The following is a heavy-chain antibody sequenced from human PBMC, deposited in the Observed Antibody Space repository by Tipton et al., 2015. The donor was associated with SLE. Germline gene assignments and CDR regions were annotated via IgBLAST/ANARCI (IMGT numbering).Heavy chain of an antibody. CDR2: IYHSGST. V-gene: IGHV4-30-2*01. CDR1: GGSISSGGYS. D-gene: IGHD1-26*01. CDR3: AREFASGSSDAFDI. Sequence: TLSLTCAVSGGSISSGGYSWSWIRQPPGKGLEWIGYIYHSGSTYYNPSLKSRVTISVDRSKNQFSLKLSSVTAADTAFYYFAREFASGSSDAFDIWGQGTMVTVSS. J-gene: IGHJ3*02.